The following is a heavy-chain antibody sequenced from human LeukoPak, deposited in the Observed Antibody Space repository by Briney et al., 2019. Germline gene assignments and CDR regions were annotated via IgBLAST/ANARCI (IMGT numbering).Heavy chain of an antibody. CDR2: IYYSGST. Sequence: SETLSLTCTVSGGSISSSSYYWSWIRQPPGKGLEWIGYIYYSGSTSYNPSLKSRVTISVDTSKNQSSLKLSSVTAADTAVYYCARELTTTPGWFDPWGQGTLVTVSS. J-gene: IGHJ5*02. D-gene: IGHD5-12*01. V-gene: IGHV4-61*01. CDR1: GGSISSSSYY. CDR3: ARELTTTPGWFDP.